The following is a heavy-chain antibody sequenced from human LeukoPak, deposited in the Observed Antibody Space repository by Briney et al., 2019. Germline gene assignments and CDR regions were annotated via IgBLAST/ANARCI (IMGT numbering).Heavy chain of an antibody. CDR3: ARDGDRLYSSSWNYYYYGMDV. J-gene: IGHJ6*02. Sequence: GTSLKVSCKASGFTFSSSAMQWVRQARGQRLEWIGWIVLDRGSTVYAQKFQDRVTVSRDMSTSTAYLELSSLSSDDTAVYYCARDGDRLYSSSWNYYYYGMDVWGQGTTVTVSS. V-gene: IGHV1-58*02. CDR1: GFTFSSSA. CDR2: IVLDRGST. D-gene: IGHD6-13*01.